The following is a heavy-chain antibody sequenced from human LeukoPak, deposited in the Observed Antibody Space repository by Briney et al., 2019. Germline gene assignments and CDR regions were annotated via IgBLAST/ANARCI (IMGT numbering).Heavy chain of an antibody. CDR3: ARIRPNYYHSSGFFDY. CDR2: IDWDDDK. V-gene: IGHV2-70*11. D-gene: IGHD3-22*01. CDR1: GFSLSTRGLC. J-gene: IGHJ4*02. Sequence: SGPTLVNPTQTLTLTCTFSGFSLSTRGLCLSWIRQLPGKALEWLGRIDWDDDKYYSTALKTRLTISKDPSKNQVVLTMTNMDPVDTATYYCARIRPNYYHSSGFFDYWGQGTLVTVSS.